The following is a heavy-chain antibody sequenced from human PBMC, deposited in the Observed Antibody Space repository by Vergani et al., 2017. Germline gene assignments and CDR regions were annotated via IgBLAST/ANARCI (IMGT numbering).Heavy chain of an antibody. V-gene: IGHV3-30-3*01. J-gene: IGHJ4*02. Sequence: VQLVESGGVVVQPGGSLRLSCAASGFTFSSYAMHWVRQAPGKGLEWVAVISYDGSNKYYADSVKGRFTISRDNSKNTLYLQMNSLRAEDTAVYYCARVKVGDFAYSRGGDYFDYWGQGTLVTVSS. D-gene: IGHD6-19*01. CDR1: GFTFSSYA. CDR2: ISYDGSNK. CDR3: ARVKVGDFAYSRGGDYFDY.